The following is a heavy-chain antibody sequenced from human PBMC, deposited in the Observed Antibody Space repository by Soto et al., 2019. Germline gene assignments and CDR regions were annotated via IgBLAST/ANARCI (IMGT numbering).Heavy chain of an antibody. Sequence: QLQLQESGPGLVKPSETLSLTCTVSGGSISSSSYYWGWIRQPPGKGLEWIGSIYYSGSTYYNPSLTSXVXIXXDTSKNLFSLKLSSVTAADTAVYYCATLWFGEGNYWGQGTLVTVSS. J-gene: IGHJ4*02. CDR3: ATLWFGEGNY. D-gene: IGHD3-10*01. V-gene: IGHV4-39*01. CDR1: GGSISSSSYY. CDR2: IYYSGST.